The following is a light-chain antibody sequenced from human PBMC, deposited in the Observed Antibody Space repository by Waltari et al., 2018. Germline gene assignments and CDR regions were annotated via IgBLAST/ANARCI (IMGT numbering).Light chain of an antibody. CDR3: QQSYGTLWT. Sequence: DIQMTKSPSSLSASVGDSVTITCRASQSISNYLNWYQQKPGQAPNLLIYATSSLQSGVPSRFTGSGSGTDFTLTISSLQPEDFATYYCQQSYGTLWTFGQGTKVEI. V-gene: IGKV1-39*01. CDR1: QSISNY. J-gene: IGKJ1*01. CDR2: ATS.